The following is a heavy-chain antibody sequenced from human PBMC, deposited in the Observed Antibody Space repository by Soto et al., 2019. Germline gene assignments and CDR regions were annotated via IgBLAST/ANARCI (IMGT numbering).Heavy chain of an antibody. CDR3: ATTKYDYVWGSNWFDP. V-gene: IGHV1-24*01. CDR2: FDPEDGET. J-gene: IGHJ5*02. D-gene: IGHD3-16*01. CDR1: GYTLTDLS. Sequence: ASVKVSCKVSGYTLTDLSMHWVRQAPGKGLEWMGGFDPEDGETIYAQKFQGRVTMTEDTSTDTAYMELSSLRSEDTAVYYCATTKYDYVWGSNWFDPWGQGTLVTVSS.